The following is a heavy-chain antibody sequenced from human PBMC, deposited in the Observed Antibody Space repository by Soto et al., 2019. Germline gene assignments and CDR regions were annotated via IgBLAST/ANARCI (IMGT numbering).Heavy chain of an antibody. D-gene: IGHD4-17*01. CDR1: GGTFSSYP. J-gene: IGHJ6*02. CDR2: VIPIFGTT. CDR3: ARDSSTSPYYYGMDV. V-gene: IGHV1-69*01. Sequence: QVQLVQSGAEVKKPGSSVKVSCKASGGTFSSYPINWVRQAPGQGLEWMGGVIPIFGTTNYAQKFQGRVTITADESTTTAYMEMSSLRSDDTAVYYCARDSSTSPYYYGMDVWGQGTTVTLSS.